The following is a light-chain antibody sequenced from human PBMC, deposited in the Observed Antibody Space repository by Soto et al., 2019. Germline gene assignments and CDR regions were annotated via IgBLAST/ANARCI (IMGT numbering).Light chain of an antibody. CDR3: SSYSISTAYL. J-gene: IGLJ1*01. V-gene: IGLV2-14*01. Sequence: QSVLTQPASVSGSPGQSITMSCTGTSSDVGGYDYVSWYQLHPGKAPKLMVLEVSNRPSGVSYRFSGSKSGNTASLTISGLQAEDEADYFCSSYSISTAYLFGTGTKVTVL. CDR2: EVS. CDR1: SSDVGGYDY.